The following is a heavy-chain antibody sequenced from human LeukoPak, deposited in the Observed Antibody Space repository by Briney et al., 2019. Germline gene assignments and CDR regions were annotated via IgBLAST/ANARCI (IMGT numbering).Heavy chain of an antibody. CDR1: GGSISSSSYY. J-gene: IGHJ5*02. CDR2: IYYSGST. V-gene: IGHV4-39*01. D-gene: IGHD3-3*01. CDR3: ASHTIFGVVKIQNWFDP. Sequence: SETLSLTCTVSGGSISSSSYYWGWIRQPPGKGLEWIGSIYYSGSTYYNPSLKSRVTISVDTSKNQFSLKLSSVTAADTAVCYCASHTIFGVVKIQNWFDPWGQGTLVTVSS.